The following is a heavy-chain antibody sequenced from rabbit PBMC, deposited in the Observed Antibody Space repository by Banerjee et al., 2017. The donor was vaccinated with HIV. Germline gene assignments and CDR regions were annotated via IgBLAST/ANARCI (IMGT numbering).Heavy chain of an antibody. CDR3: ARYVDGAGYSAYYNL. D-gene: IGHD7-1*01. CDR1: GFSFSSTYW. V-gene: IGHV1S45*01. J-gene: IGHJ4*01. Sequence: QEQLVESGGDLVKPEGSLTLTCTASGFSFSSTYWMCWVRQAPGKGLEWLACIVIGSGNTYYASWAKGRFTISKTSSTTVTLQMTSLTVADTATYFCARYVDGAGYSAYYNLWGPGTLVTVS. CDR2: IVIGSGNT.